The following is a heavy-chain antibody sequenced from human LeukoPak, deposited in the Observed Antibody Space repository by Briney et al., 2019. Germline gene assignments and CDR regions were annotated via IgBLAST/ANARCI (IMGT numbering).Heavy chain of an antibody. V-gene: IGHV4-59*01. Sequence: PSETLSLTCTVSGDSISSYYWNWIRQPPGKGLEWIGSIYYSGSTNYNPSLKSRVTISVDTSKSQFSLKLISVTAADTAVYYCARAHCYGSGSYSDYWGQGTLVTVSS. CDR1: GDSISSYY. D-gene: IGHD3-10*01. CDR3: ARAHCYGSGSYSDY. CDR2: IYYSGST. J-gene: IGHJ4*02.